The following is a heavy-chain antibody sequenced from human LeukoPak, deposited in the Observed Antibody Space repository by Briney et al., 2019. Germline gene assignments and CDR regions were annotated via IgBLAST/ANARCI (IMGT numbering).Heavy chain of an antibody. V-gene: IGHV3-23*01. CDR1: GFTFSSFV. CDR3: AKAFYSISQQRFDY. CDR2: ISGSGDST. J-gene: IGHJ4*02. Sequence: GGSLRLSCAASGFTFSSFVMSWVRQAPGKGLEWVSAISGSGDSTYYADSVKGRFTVSRDLSRNTLYLHLNSLRAEDTAVYYCAKAFYSISQQRFDYWGQGTLVTVSS. D-gene: IGHD6-13*01.